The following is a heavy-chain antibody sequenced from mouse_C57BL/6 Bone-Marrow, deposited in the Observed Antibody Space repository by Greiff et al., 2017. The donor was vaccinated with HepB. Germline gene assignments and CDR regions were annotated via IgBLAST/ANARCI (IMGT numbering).Heavy chain of an antibody. J-gene: IGHJ4*01. CDR2: INSDGGST. D-gene: IGHD2-4*01. V-gene: IGHV5-2*01. CDR3: AKHDYGDAMDY. Sequence: EVQLVESGGGLVQPGESLKLSCESNEYKFPYYDMSWVRKTPEKRLELVAAINSDGGSTYYPDTMERRFIISRNNTKKTLYLQMSRLWSEDTALDYCAKHDYGDAMDYWGQGTSVTVSS. CDR1: EYKFPYYD.